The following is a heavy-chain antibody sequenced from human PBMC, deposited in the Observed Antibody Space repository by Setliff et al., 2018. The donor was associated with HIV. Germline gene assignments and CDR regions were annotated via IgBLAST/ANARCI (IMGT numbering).Heavy chain of an antibody. Sequence: RASVKVSCKASGYIFTSYYIQWVRQAPGQGLEWMGIINPSGGSTTYEQKFQGRVTMTRDTSTSTVYMELSSLRSEDTAVYYCAREGGREYDFWSGYNRPYYFYMDVWGKGTTVTVSS. D-gene: IGHD3-3*01. J-gene: IGHJ6*03. CDR1: GYIFTSYY. CDR3: AREGGREYDFWSGYNRPYYFYMDV. CDR2: INPSGGST. V-gene: IGHV1-46*01.